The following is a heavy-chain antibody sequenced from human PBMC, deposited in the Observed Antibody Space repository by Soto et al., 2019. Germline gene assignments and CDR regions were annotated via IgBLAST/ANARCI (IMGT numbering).Heavy chain of an antibody. CDR3: ARHNYGSGSTYFDY. CDR2: IYYSGST. V-gene: IGHV4-59*08. J-gene: IGHJ4*02. CDR1: GGAISSYY. D-gene: IGHD3-10*01. Sequence: SETLSLTCTVSGGAISSYYWSWIRQPPGKGLEWIGYIYYSGSTNYHPSLKSRVTISVDTSKNQLSLKLNSMTAADTAVYYCARHNYGSGSTYFDYWGQGTLVTVSS.